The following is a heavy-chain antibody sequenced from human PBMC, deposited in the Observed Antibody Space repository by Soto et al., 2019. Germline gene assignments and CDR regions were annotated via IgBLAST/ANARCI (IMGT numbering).Heavy chain of an antibody. Sequence: QVQLVQSGAEVKKPGSSVRVSCKASGDTFNFYSINWVRQAPGLGLEWMGRINPILSMSNYAQRFQGRVTMTADKSTSTAYMEPSSLRSEDTAMYYCASSYGSGYRAFDSWGQGALVTVSS. CDR2: INPILSMS. CDR3: ASSYGSGYRAFDS. CDR1: GDTFNFYS. J-gene: IGHJ4*02. V-gene: IGHV1-69*02. D-gene: IGHD3-10*01.